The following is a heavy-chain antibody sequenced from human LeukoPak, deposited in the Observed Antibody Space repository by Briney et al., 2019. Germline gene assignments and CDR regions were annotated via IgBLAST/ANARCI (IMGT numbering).Heavy chain of an antibody. CDR1: GGTFSSYP. D-gene: IGHD1-26*01. CDR3: APSWEYREP. V-gene: IGHV1-69*05. CDR2: IIPIFGTA. Sequence: SVNDSVKGSGGTFSSYPSSRVRQAPGQGLERMGRIIPIFGTANYAQKFHDRATNTTEESTSAACMELSSLRSEDTAVYYCAPSWEYREPWGPGTLVTVSS. J-gene: IGHJ5*02.